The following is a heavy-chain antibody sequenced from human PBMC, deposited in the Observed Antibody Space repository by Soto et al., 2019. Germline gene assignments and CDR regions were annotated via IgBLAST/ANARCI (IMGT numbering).Heavy chain of an antibody. D-gene: IGHD6-13*01. CDR3: AREEKQQLVRGRWFDP. V-gene: IGHV3-48*01. Sequence: GGSLRLSCAASGFTFSSYSMNWVRQAPGKGLEWVSYISSSSSTIYYADSVKGRFTISRDNAKNSLYLQMNSLRAEDTAVYYCAREEKQQLVRGRWFDPWGQGTLVTVSS. CDR1: GFTFSSYS. CDR2: ISSSSSTI. J-gene: IGHJ5*02.